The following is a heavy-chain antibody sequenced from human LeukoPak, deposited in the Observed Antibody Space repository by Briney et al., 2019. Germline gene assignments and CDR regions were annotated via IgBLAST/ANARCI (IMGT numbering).Heavy chain of an antibody. Sequence: PGGSLRLSCAASGFSFSNYAMSWVRQAPGKGLEWVSAISGSGGSTYYADSVKGRFTISRDNSKNTLYLQMNSLRAEDTAVYYCAKYGYTSSWYRGAFDIWGQGTMVTVSS. CDR3: AKYGYTSSWYRGAFDI. CDR2: ISGSGGST. CDR1: GFSFSNYA. J-gene: IGHJ3*02. D-gene: IGHD6-13*01. V-gene: IGHV3-23*01.